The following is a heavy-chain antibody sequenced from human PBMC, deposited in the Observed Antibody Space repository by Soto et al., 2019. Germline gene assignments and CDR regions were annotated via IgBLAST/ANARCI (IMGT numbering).Heavy chain of an antibody. V-gene: IGHV1-18*04. D-gene: IGHD3-3*01. J-gene: IGHJ4*02. CDR2: ISAYNGNT. Sequence: GASVKVSCKASGYTFTSYGISWVRQAPGQGLEWMGWISAYNGNTNYAQKLQGRVTMTTDTSTSTAYMELRSLRSDDTAVYYCARGDYDFWSGYYKYFDYWGQGTLVTVS. CDR1: GYTFTSYG. CDR3: ARGDYDFWSGYYKYFDY.